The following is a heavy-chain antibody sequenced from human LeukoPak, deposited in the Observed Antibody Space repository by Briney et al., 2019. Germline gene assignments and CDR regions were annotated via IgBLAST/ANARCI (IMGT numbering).Heavy chain of an antibody. D-gene: IGHD3-10*01. V-gene: IGHV4-39*07. Sequence: SETLSLTCTVSGDSISSSTYYWGWIRQPPGKGREWIGNIYHDGSTYYTPSLKSRVTISIDTYKNQFSLKLSSVTAADTAVYYCARDRGRWPHYAFDIWGHGTMVTVSS. CDR2: IYHDGST. CDR3: ARDRGRWPHYAFDI. J-gene: IGHJ3*02. CDR1: GDSISSSTYY.